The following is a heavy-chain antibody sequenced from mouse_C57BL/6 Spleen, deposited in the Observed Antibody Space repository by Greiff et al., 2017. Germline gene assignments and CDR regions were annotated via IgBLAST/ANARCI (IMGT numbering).Heavy chain of an antibody. V-gene: IGHV1-42*01. CDR3: ARPTVYGAMDY. CDR1: GYSFTGYY. D-gene: IGHD1-1*01. J-gene: IGHJ4*01. Sequence: EVQLQQSGPELVKPGASVKISCKASGYSFTGYYMNWVKQSPEKSLEWIGEINPSTGGTTYNQKFKAKATLTVDKSSSTAYMQLKSLTSEDSAVYYCARPTVYGAMDYWGQGTSVTVSS. CDR2: INPSTGGT.